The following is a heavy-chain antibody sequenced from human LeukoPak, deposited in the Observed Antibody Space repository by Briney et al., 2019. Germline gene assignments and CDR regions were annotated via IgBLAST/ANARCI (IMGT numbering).Heavy chain of an antibody. Sequence: GRSLRLSCAASGFTFSSYGMHWVREAPGKGVEWGAVISYDGSNKYYAASVKGRFTISRDNSKNKLYLQMNSLRAEDTAVYSCAKDGSITMVRGVRFYWYFDLWGRGPLVTVSS. J-gene: IGHJ2*01. CDR2: ISYDGSNK. D-gene: IGHD3-10*01. CDR3: AKDGSITMVRGVRFYWYFDL. V-gene: IGHV3-30*18. CDR1: GFTFSSYG.